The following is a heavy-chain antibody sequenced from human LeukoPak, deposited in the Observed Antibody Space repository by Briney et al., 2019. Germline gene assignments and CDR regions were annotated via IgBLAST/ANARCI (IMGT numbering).Heavy chain of an antibody. J-gene: IGHJ4*02. Sequence: SVKVSCKASGGTFSSYAISWVRQAPGQGLEWMGGIIPIFGTANYAQKFQGRVTITTDESTSTAYMELSSLRSEDTAEYYCARDDLPYYGSGRSFDYWGQGTLVTVSS. CDR3: ARDDLPYYGSGRSFDY. V-gene: IGHV1-69*05. D-gene: IGHD3-10*01. CDR2: IIPIFGTA. CDR1: GGTFSSYA.